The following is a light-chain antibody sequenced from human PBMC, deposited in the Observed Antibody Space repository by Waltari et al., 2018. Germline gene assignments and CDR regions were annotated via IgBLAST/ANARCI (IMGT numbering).Light chain of an antibody. CDR3: ATWDSSLDSYV. CDR1: TSNIGNYY. J-gene: IGLJ1*01. V-gene: IGLV1-51*01. Sequence: QSVLTQPPSVSAAPGQKVTVSCSGSTSNIGNYYVSWYQHLPGTAPKLLIFDINQRPSGIPDRFSGSNSGTSATLGITGLQTGDEADYYCATWDSSLDSYVFGTGSKVTVL. CDR2: DIN.